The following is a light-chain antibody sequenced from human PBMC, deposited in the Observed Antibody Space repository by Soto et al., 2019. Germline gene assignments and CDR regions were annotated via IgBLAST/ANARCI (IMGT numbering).Light chain of an antibody. Sequence: SYELTQPLSVSVALGQTARITCGGNNIGSKNVHWYQQKPGQAPVLVIYRDSNRPSGIPERFSGPNSGNTATLTISRAQAGDEADYYCQVWDSSTAVFGTGTKVTVL. CDR3: QVWDSSTAV. V-gene: IGLV3-9*01. CDR2: RDS. CDR1: NIGSKN. J-gene: IGLJ1*01.